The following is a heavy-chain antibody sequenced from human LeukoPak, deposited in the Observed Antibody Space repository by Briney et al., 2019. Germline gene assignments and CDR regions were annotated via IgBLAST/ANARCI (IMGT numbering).Heavy chain of an antibody. J-gene: IGHJ4*02. CDR1: GYTFTDYY. CDR2: INPNSGGT. D-gene: IGHD5-18*01. CDR3: ARARTAMFDY. Sequence: ASVKVSCKASGYTFTDYYIHWVRQAPGQGLEWMGWINPNSGGTNYAQKFQGRVTMTRDTSISTAYMELSRLRSDDTAVYYCARARTAMFDYWGQGTLVTVSS. V-gene: IGHV1-2*02.